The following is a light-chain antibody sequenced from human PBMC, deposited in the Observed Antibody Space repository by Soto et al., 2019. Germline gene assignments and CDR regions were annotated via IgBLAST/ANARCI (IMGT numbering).Light chain of an antibody. J-gene: IGKJ1*01. Sequence: DIQMTQSPSTLSASVGDRVTITCRASQTIGISLAWYQQNPGKAPNLLIYKASSLASGVPSRFSGSGSGAEFTLTISSLQPDDFATYYCQQYSLYPWTFGQGTKVEIK. V-gene: IGKV1-5*03. CDR2: KAS. CDR3: QQYSLYPWT. CDR1: QTIGIS.